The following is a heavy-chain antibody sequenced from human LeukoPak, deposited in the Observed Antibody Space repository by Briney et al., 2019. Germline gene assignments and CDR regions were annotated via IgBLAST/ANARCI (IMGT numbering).Heavy chain of an antibody. J-gene: IGHJ3*02. D-gene: IGHD2-15*01. V-gene: IGHV4-34*01. CDR3: ARRYCTGGTCYSDRGAFDI. CDR1: GGSFSGYY. Sequence: SETLSLTCAVYGGSFSGYYWSWIRQPPGKGLEWIGEINHSGSTNYKPALKSRVTISVDTSKNQISLKLSSVTAADTAVYYCARRYCTGGTCYSDRGAFDIWGQGTMVTVSS. CDR2: INHSGST.